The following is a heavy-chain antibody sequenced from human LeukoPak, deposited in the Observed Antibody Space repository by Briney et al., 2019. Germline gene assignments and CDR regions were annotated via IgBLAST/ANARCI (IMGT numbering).Heavy chain of an antibody. J-gene: IGHJ3*02. Sequence: GGSLRLSCAASGFTFSSYWMHWVRQAPGKGLVWVSRIISDGSTTSYADSVKGRFTISRDNAKNTLYLQMNSLRAEDTAVYYCAREDLDITVAVSGAFDIWGQGTMVTVSS. CDR3: AREDLDITVAVSGAFDI. V-gene: IGHV3-74*01. CDR1: GFTFSSYW. D-gene: IGHD6-19*01. CDR2: IISDGSTT.